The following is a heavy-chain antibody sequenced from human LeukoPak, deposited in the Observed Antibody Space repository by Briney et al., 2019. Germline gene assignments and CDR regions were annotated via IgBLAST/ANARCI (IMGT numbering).Heavy chain of an antibody. D-gene: IGHD2-15*01. CDR3: ARLAKAYCSGGSCTRGYFGLDV. CDR2: MFYGEST. Sequence: SETLSLTCTVSGGSISSGDYYWGWIRQPPGKGLEWIGNMFYGESTYSNPSLKSRVTISVDTSKNQFSLKLSSVTAADTAVYYCARLAKAYCSGGSCTRGYFGLDVWGQGTTVTVSS. V-gene: IGHV4-39*01. J-gene: IGHJ6*02. CDR1: GGSISSGDYY.